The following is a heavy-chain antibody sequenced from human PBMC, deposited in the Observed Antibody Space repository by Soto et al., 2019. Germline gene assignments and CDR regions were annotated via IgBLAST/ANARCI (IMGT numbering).Heavy chain of an antibody. D-gene: IGHD5-12*01. Sequence: EVQLLESGGGLVQPGGSLRLSCAASGFTFSSYAMSWVRQAPGKGLEWVSAISGSGGSTFYADSVKGRFTISRDTSKNTLFLQMNSLRAEDTAVYDCAKVRGRGYDWVDSWGQGTLVTVSS. CDR3: AKVRGRGYDWVDS. CDR2: ISGSGGST. J-gene: IGHJ5*01. CDR1: GFTFSSYA. V-gene: IGHV3-23*01.